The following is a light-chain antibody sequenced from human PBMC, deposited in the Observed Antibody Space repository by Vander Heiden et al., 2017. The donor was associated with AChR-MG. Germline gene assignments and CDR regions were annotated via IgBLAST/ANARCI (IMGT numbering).Light chain of an antibody. Sequence: SYELTQPLSVSVALGQTAKINCGGNNIGTKNVHWYQQKPGQAPVLVIYRDNNRPSGIPERFSGSNSGNTATLTISRAQAGDEADYYCQVWDSSTAVVFGGGTKLTVL. J-gene: IGLJ2*01. CDR1: NIGTKN. CDR2: RDN. CDR3: QVWDSSTAVV. V-gene: IGLV3-9*01.